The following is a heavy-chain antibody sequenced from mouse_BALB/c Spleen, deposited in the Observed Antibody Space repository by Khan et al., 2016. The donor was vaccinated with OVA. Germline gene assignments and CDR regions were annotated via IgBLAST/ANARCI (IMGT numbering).Heavy chain of an antibody. CDR3: ARMARTIN. V-gene: IGHV2-9*02. J-gene: IGHJ2*01. CDR1: GFSLTSYG. CDR2: IWAGGST. Sequence: QVRLQQSGPGLVAPSQSLSITCTVSGFSLTSYGVHWVRQPPGKGLEWLGVIWAGGSTNYNSALMSRLSISKDNSKSQVFLKMNSLQSEDTAMYYCARMARTINWCQGTTLTVSS.